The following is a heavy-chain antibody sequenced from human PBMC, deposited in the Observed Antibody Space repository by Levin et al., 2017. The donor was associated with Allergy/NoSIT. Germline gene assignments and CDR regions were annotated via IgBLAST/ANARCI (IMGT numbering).Heavy chain of an antibody. CDR1: GYTFSRYG. CDR2: ISAYNGNT. J-gene: IGHJ3*02. D-gene: IGHD3-10*01. V-gene: IGHV1-18*01. CDR3: ARRGYYYGSGSPRGDDAFDI. Sequence: ASVKVSCKASGYTFSRYGISWVRQAPGQGLEWMTWISAYNGNTNYAQKFQGRVTMTTDTSTSTAYMELRSLRSDDTAVYYCARRGYYYGSGSPRGDDAFDIWGQGTMVAVSS.